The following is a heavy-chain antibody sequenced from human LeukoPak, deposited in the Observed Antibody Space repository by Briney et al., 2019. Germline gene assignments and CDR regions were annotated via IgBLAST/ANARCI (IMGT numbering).Heavy chain of an antibody. V-gene: IGHV3-23*01. D-gene: IGHD1-26*01. CDR1: GFTFSNYG. Sequence: GGTLRLSCAASGFTFSNYGMSWVRQAPGKGLEWVSSISGSGDSTYYADSVKGRFTISRDNSKNTLYLQMNSLTAEDTAVYYCARDPYSGAYGDTYYYFMDVWGKGTTVTISS. CDR3: ARDPYSGAYGDTYYYFMDV. CDR2: ISGSGDST. J-gene: IGHJ6*03.